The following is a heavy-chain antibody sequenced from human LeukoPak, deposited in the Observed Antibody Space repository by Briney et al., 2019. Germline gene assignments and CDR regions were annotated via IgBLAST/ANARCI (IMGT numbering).Heavy chain of an antibody. V-gene: IGHV3-7*01. CDR1: GFTFSNYW. CDR3: ARVEASGYDYGAFDY. D-gene: IGHD5-12*01. Sequence: GGSLRLSCAASGFTFSNYWMSWVRQAPGKGLEWVANIEQDGSDKYYVDSVKGRFTISRDNAKNSLYLKMNSLRAEDTAVYYCARVEASGYDYGAFDYWGQGTLVTVSS. CDR2: IEQDGSDK. J-gene: IGHJ4*02.